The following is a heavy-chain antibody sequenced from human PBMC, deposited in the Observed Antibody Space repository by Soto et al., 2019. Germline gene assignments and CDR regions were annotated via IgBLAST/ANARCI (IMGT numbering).Heavy chain of an antibody. CDR1: GFTFNAYA. J-gene: IGHJ4*02. CDR2: IGGSGGNR. CDR3: ARVASDYINSVDH. Sequence: DVQLLESGGGLVQPGGSLRLSCAASGFTFNAYAMTWVRQAPGKGLEWVSAIGGSGGNRYYAGSVRGRFTISRDNSKEKVDRQMNSLRVEDTAVYYCARVASDYINSVDHWGQGILVSVSS. V-gene: IGHV3-23*01. D-gene: IGHD4-4*01.